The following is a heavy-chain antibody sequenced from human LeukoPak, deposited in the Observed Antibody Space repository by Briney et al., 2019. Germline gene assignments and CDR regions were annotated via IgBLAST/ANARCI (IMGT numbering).Heavy chain of an antibody. J-gene: IGHJ4*02. Sequence: GGSLRLSCAASGFTFSSYWMHWVRQAPGKWLVWVSRINSDGSSTSYADSVKGRFTISRDNAKNKLYLQMNSLRAEDTAVYYCAVLRYFDWVPDYWGQGTLVTVSS. D-gene: IGHD3-9*01. V-gene: IGHV3-74*01. CDR3: AVLRYFDWVPDY. CDR2: INSDGSST. CDR1: GFTFSSYW.